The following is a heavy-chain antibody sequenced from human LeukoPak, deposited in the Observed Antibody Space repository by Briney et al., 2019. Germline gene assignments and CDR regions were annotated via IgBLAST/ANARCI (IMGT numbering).Heavy chain of an antibody. CDR2: TSGSGGST. CDR3: AKGSSGWYYGAWFDP. CDR1: GFTFSSYA. V-gene: IGHV3-23*01. D-gene: IGHD6-19*01. Sequence: GGSLRLSCAASGFTFSSYAMSWVRQAPGKGLEWVSATSGSGGSTYYADSVKGRLTISRDNSKNTLYLQMNSLRAEDTAVYYCAKGSSGWYYGAWFDPWGQGTLVTVSS. J-gene: IGHJ5*02.